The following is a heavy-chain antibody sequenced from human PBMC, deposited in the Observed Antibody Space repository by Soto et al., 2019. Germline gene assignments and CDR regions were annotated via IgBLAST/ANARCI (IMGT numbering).Heavy chain of an antibody. V-gene: IGHV4-59*01. CDR3: ARDRRYSSGWYSMYYSYGMDF. J-gene: IGHJ6*02. D-gene: IGHD6-19*01. CDR2: IYYSGST. CDR1: GGSISSYY. Sequence: PSETLSLTCTVSGGSISSYYWSWIRQPPGKGLEWFGYIYYSGSTNYNPSLKSRVTISVDTSKNQFSLKLSSVTAADTAVYYCARDRRYSSGWYSMYYSYGMDFWGQGTMVTVSS.